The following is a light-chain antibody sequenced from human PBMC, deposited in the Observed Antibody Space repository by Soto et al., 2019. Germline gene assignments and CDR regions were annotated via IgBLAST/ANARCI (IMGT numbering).Light chain of an antibody. CDR2: DVS. CDR3: SSYTSSSTLFV. V-gene: IGLV2-14*01. CDR1: SSDIGGYNY. J-gene: IGLJ1*01. Sequence: QSVLTQPASVSGSPGQSITISCTGTSSDIGGYNYVSWYQQHPGKAPKLMIYDVSNRPSGVSNRFSGSKSGNTASLTISGLHAEVEADYYCSSYTSSSTLFVFGTGTKVTVL.